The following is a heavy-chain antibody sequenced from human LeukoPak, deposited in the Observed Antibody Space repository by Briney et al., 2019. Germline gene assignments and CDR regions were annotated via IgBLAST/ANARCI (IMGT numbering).Heavy chain of an antibody. CDR2: IYYSGST. D-gene: IGHD3-10*01. Sequence: SETLSLTCTVSGGSVSSSSYYRGWIRQPPGKGLEWIGSIYYSGSTYYNPSLKSRVTISVDTSKNQFSLKLSSVTAADTAVYYCARHRSYLAGFDYWGQGTLVTVSS. V-gene: IGHV4-39*01. CDR1: GGSVSSSSYY. J-gene: IGHJ4*02. CDR3: ARHRSYLAGFDY.